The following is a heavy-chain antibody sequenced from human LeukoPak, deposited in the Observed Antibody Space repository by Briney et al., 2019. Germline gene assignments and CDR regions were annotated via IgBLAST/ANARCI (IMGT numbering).Heavy chain of an antibody. J-gene: IGHJ2*01. D-gene: IGHD3-22*01. V-gene: IGHV4-39*01. Sequence: SETLSLTCTVSGGSISSSSYYWGWIRQPPGKGLEWIGSIYYSGSTYYNPSLKSRVTISVDTSKNQFSLKLSSVTAADTAVYYCARQPRYYYDNLDWYFDLWGRGTLVTVSS. CDR1: GGSISSSSYY. CDR2: IYYSGST. CDR3: ARQPRYYYDNLDWYFDL.